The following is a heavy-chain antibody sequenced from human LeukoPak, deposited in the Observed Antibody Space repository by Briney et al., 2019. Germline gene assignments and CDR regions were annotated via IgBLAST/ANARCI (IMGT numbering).Heavy chain of an antibody. Sequence: GGSLRLSCAASGFTFSSYDMHWVRQAPGKGLEWVALIWYDGSNKNYADSVKGRFTISRDNSKNTLFLQMNSLRVDDTAVYYCTSGYASGSPDYWGQGTLVTVSS. CDR3: TSGYASGSPDY. J-gene: IGHJ4*02. D-gene: IGHD3-10*01. CDR1: GFTFSSYD. CDR2: IWYDGSNK. V-gene: IGHV3-33*01.